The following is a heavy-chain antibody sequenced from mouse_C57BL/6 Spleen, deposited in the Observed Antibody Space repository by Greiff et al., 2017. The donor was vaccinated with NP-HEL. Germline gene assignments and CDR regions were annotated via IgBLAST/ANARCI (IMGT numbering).Heavy chain of an antibody. D-gene: IGHD1-1*01. V-gene: IGHV1-82*01. Sequence: QVQLQQSGPELVKPGASVKISCKASGYAFSSSWMNWVKQRPGKGLEWIGRIYPGDGDTNYNGKFKGKATLTADKSSSTAYMQLSSLTSEDSAVYVCAREGNYYGSSPSWFAYWGQGTLVTVSA. J-gene: IGHJ3*01. CDR2: IYPGDGDT. CDR1: GYAFSSSW. CDR3: AREGNYYGSSPSWFAY.